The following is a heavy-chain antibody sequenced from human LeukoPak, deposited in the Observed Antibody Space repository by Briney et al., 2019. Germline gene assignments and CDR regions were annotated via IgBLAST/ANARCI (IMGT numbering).Heavy chain of an antibody. CDR1: GFNFSSYG. Sequence: PGGSLRLSCVASGFNFSSYGMHWVRQAPGKGLEWVAVIAYDGTNEYYAESVKGRFTISRDNSKNTLYLQMNSLRGEDTAIYYCAIEAQLLWVSWFDPWGQGTLVTVSS. CDR3: AIEAQLLWVSWFDP. CDR2: IAYDGTNE. J-gene: IGHJ5*02. V-gene: IGHV3-30*03. D-gene: IGHD1-26*01.